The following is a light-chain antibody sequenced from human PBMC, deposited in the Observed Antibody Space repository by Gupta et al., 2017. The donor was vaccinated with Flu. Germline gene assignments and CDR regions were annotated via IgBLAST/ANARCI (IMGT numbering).Light chain of an antibody. CDR3: QQYGSSPPIT. CDR2: GAS. Sequence: MWTHFPVTLGLSQGQRATLSCRASLSVGSRYLAWYQQKPGQAPRLLIYGASSRATGIPDRFSGSGSGTDFTLTISRLEPEDFAVYYCQQYGSSPPITFGQGTRLEIK. J-gene: IGKJ5*01. CDR1: LSVGSRY. V-gene: IGKV3-20*01.